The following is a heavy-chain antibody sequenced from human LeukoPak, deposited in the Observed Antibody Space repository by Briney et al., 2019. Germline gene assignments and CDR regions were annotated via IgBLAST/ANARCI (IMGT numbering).Heavy chain of an antibody. J-gene: IGHJ4*02. Sequence: PGGSLRLSCAASGIIFGSHGMAWVRQAPGTGLEWVSSINPNGDRTFHADFVKGRFTISRDNSKNTVSLHMNSLRAEDSAIYRCARAYDKAYDYWGQGTLVTVSS. CDR1: GIIFGSHG. CDR2: INPNGDRT. CDR3: ARAYDKAYDY. V-gene: IGHV3-23*01. D-gene: IGHD2-21*01.